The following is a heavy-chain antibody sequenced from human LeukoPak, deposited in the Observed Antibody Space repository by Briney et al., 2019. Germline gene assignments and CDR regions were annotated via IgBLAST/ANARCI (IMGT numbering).Heavy chain of an antibody. J-gene: IGHJ4*02. V-gene: IGHV1-18*01. CDR3: ARDMATTIVVVITPSLDY. Sequence: GASVKVSCKASGYTFTSYGISWVRQAPGQGLEWMGWISAYNGNTNYAQKLQGRVTMTTDTSTSTAYMELRSLRSDDTAVYYCARDMATTIVVVITPSLDYWGQGTLVTVSS. CDR2: ISAYNGNT. CDR1: GYTFTSYG. D-gene: IGHD3-22*01.